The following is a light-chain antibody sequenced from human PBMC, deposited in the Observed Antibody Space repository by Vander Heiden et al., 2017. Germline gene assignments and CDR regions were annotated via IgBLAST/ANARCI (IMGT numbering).Light chain of an antibody. Sequence: SYELTQPPSVSVSPGQTASITCSGDKLGDQYACWYPYKPGHSLVLVIYQDSNRPSAISARFSASHSCITATLTIRGTQAVAESDYYSQAWNSSTAVFGGGTKRTVL. CDR3: QAWNSSTAV. CDR1: KLGDQY. V-gene: IGLV3-1*01. CDR2: QDS. J-gene: IGLJ2*01.